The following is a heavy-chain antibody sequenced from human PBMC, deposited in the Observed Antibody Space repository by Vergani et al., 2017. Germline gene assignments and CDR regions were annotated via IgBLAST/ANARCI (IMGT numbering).Heavy chain of an antibody. D-gene: IGHD6-13*01. J-gene: IGHJ5*02. CDR2: IHASGTK. CDR3: AMTYSSSWYANWFDP. V-gene: IGHV4-61*02. CDR1: GASITSGSFY. Sequence: QVHLNEAGPGLVKPSQTLSLTCTVSGASITSGSFYWSWIRQPAGKGLEWIGRIHASGTKNYNPSLRSRVTLSVDTSKNQLSLKLSSVTAADTAVYYCAMTYSSSWYANWFDPWGQGTLVTVSS.